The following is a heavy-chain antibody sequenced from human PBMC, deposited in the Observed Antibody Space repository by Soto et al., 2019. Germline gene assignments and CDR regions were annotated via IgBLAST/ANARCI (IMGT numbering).Heavy chain of an antibody. V-gene: IGHV5-51*01. J-gene: IGHJ5*02. CDR1: GYSFTSYW. CDR2: IYPGDSDT. Sequence: GESLTISCKGSGYSFTSYWIGWVRQMPGKGLEWMGIIYPGDSDTRYSPSFQGQVTISADTSKNQFSLKLSSVTAADTAVYYCARGNFMTTSFDPWGQGTLVTVSS. D-gene: IGHD3-16*01. CDR3: ARGNFMTTSFDP.